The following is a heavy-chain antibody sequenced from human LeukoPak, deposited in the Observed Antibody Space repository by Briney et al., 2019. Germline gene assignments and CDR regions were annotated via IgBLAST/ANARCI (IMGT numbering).Heavy chain of an antibody. Sequence: ASVKVSCKASGYTFSDYGINWVRQAPGQGLEWMGWISSVTGNTNYAQKYQGRLTVTLDTSTSTAYMELRSLKSDDTAVYFCARHLAEKNVYFGWGGHWGQGTPVTVSS. CDR2: ISSVTGNT. CDR3: ARHLAEKNVYFGWGGH. J-gene: IGHJ4*02. V-gene: IGHV1-18*01. D-gene: IGHD3-10*01. CDR1: GYTFSDYG.